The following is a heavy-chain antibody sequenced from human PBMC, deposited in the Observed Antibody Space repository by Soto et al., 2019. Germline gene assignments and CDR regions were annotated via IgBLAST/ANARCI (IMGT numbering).Heavy chain of an antibody. Sequence: LRLSCAASGFTFSSYEMNWVRQAPGKGLEWVSYISSSGSTIYYADSVKGRFTISRDNAKNSLYLQMNSLRAEDTAVYYCARDHKGGYYYYGMDVWGQGTTVTVSS. CDR2: ISSSGSTI. V-gene: IGHV3-48*03. CDR1: GFTFSSYE. J-gene: IGHJ6*02. CDR3: ARDHKGGYYYYGMDV.